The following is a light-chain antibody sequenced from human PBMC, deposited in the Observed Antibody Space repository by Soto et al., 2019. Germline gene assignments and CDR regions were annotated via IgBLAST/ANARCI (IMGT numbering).Light chain of an antibody. J-gene: IGKJ4*01. CDR3: QQYNDLPLT. CDR2: AAT. Sequence: DIQMTQSPSSLSASVGDRVIITCRASQYISTYLNWYQQKPGEAPELLIYAATALQRGVPSRFSGSGSGRDFTLTISSLQPEDIATYYCQQYNDLPLTFGGGTKVEVK. CDR1: QYISTY. V-gene: IGKV1-33*01.